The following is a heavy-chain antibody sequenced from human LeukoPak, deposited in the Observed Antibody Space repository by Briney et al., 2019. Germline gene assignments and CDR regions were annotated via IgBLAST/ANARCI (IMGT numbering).Heavy chain of an antibody. CDR1: GYTFTGYY. Sequence: VASVKVSCKASGYTFTGYYMHWVRQAPGQGLEWMGRINPNSGGTNYAQKFQGRVTMTRDTSISTAYMELSRLRSDDTAVYYCAREPPMATITGFDYWGQGTLVTVSS. V-gene: IGHV1-2*06. CDR2: INPNSGGT. D-gene: IGHD5-24*01. J-gene: IGHJ4*02. CDR3: AREPPMATITGFDY.